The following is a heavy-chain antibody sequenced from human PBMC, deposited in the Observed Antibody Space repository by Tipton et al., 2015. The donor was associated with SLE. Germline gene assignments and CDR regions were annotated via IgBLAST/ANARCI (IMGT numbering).Heavy chain of an antibody. CDR3: ARRHYSGPFDS. J-gene: IGHJ4*02. Sequence: YSMSWIRQPPGKGLEWIGSIFYTGSTYYNPSLKSRVSFSIDTSKHQFSLKLNSVTAADTAVYYCARRHYSGPFDSWGQGTLVTVSS. CDR2: IFYTGST. D-gene: IGHD5-12*01. CDR1: YS. V-gene: IGHV4-39*07.